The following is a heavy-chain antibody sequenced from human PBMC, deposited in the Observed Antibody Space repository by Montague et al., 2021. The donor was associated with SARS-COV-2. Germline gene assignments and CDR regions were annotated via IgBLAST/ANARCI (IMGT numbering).Heavy chain of an antibody. CDR2: ISDDGRQR. CDR3: ARDSGDSHGDYYFDL. CDR1: GFNFNIRA. Sequence: SLRLSCAASGFNFNIRAIHWVRQAPGKGLEWVAVISDDGRQRFYSDSVKGRFTISRDNSNNTLYLQLNSLKYEDTAVYFCARDSGDSHGDYYFDLWGQGTRVIVSS. D-gene: IGHD4-17*01. V-gene: IGHV3-30*04. J-gene: IGHJ5*02.